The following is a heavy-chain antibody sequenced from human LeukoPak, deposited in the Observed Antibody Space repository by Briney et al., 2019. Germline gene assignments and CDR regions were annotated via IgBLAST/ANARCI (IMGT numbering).Heavy chain of an antibody. J-gene: IGHJ4*02. Sequence: SETLSLTCTVSGGPISSYYWSWIRQPAGKGLEWIGRIYTSGSTNYNPSLKSRVTISVDTSKNQFSLKLSSVTAADTAVYYCATSYDFWSGYFFDYWGQGTLVTVSS. CDR1: GGPISSYY. D-gene: IGHD3-3*01. V-gene: IGHV4-4*07. CDR3: ATSYDFWSGYFFDY. CDR2: IYTSGST.